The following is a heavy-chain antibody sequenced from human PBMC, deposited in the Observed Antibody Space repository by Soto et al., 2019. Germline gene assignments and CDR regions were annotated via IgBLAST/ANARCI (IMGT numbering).Heavy chain of an antibody. CDR2: IFPRDFDV. J-gene: IGHJ4*02. Sequence: GESLKISCQTSGYTFTNYWIGWVRQMPGGGLEWLGLIFPRDFDVRYSPSFEGQVTISADRSTATAYLQWTSLEASDTAMYYCARKFAPEFFDSWGQGTLVTVSS. CDR1: GYTFTNYW. V-gene: IGHV5-51*01. D-gene: IGHD3-10*01. CDR3: ARKFAPEFFDS.